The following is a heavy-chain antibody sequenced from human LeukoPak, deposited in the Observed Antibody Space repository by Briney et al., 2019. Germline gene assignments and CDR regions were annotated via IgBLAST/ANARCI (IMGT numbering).Heavy chain of an antibody. V-gene: IGHV3-7*01. CDR1: GFTFSNYW. J-gene: IGHJ6*02. D-gene: IGHD1-1*01. Sequence: GGSLRLSCAASGFTFSNYWMSWVRQAPGKGLEWVANMNQDGSKKNYVDSVKGRFTISRDNVKNSLSLQMNSLRAEDTAVYSGARWNYAMDVWGQGTSATVSS. CDR3: ARWNYAMDV. CDR2: MNQDGSKK.